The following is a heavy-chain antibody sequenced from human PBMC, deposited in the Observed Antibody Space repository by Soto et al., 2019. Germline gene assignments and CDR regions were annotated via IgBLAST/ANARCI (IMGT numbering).Heavy chain of an antibody. CDR2: ISYDGSNK. D-gene: IGHD2-2*03. J-gene: IGHJ4*02. CDR3: AKDYLDIVVVPAAPDY. V-gene: IGHV3-30*18. Sequence: QVQLVESGGGVVQPGRSLRLSCAASGFTFSSYGMHWVRQAPGKGLEWVAVISYDGSNKYYADSVKGRFTISRDNSKNTLYLQMNSLRAEDTAVYYCAKDYLDIVVVPAAPDYWGQGTLVTVSS. CDR1: GFTFSSYG.